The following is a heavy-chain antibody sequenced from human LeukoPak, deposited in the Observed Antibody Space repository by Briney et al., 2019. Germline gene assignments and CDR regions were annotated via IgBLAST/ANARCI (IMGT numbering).Heavy chain of an antibody. Sequence: SETLSLTCAVYGASFRGYYWSWIRQPPGKGLEWIGEINHSGSTNYNPSLKSRVTISVDTSKNQFSLNLSSVTAADTAVYYCAGGYCSDTSSYNAFDIWDQGAMVTVSS. CDR1: GASFRGYY. D-gene: IGHD2-2*02. CDR2: INHSGST. V-gene: IGHV4-34*01. CDR3: AGGYCSDTSSYNAFDI. J-gene: IGHJ3*02.